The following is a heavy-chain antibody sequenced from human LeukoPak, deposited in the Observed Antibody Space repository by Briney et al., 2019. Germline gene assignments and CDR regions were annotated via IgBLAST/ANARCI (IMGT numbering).Heavy chain of an antibody. CDR1: GYSISRGYY. V-gene: IGHV4-38-2*02. CDR2: MFQSRNI. CDR3: AKYAPPLIVVVTNFDY. Sequence: SETLSLTCTVSGYSISRGYYWAWIRQPPGKGLEWIVTMFQSRNIYYNSSLKSRVSISLDTSKNQFSLQLSSVTAADTAVYYCAKYAPPLIVVVTNFDYWGQGTLVTVSS. J-gene: IGHJ4*02. D-gene: IGHD3-22*01.